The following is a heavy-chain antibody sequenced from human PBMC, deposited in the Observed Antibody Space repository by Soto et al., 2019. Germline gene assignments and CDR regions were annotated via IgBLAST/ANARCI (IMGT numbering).Heavy chain of an antibody. Sequence: ASETLSLTCAVSGGSISSGGYSWGWIRQPPGKGLEWIGYIYHSGSTYYNPSLKSRVTISVDRSKNQFSLKLSSVTAADTAVYYCASSTYYDFWSGYFSWGQGTLVTVSS. CDR1: GGSISSGGYS. D-gene: IGHD3-3*01. CDR2: IYHSGST. V-gene: IGHV4-30-2*01. J-gene: IGHJ5*02. CDR3: ASSTYYDFWSGYFS.